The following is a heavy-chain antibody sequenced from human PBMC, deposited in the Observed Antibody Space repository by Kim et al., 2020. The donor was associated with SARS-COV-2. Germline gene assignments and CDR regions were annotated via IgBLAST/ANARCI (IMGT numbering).Heavy chain of an antibody. V-gene: IGHV3-33*01. J-gene: IGHJ4*02. D-gene: IGHD2-2*01. CDR2: IWYDGSKK. Sequence: GGSLRLSCAASGFTFNKYGMHWVRQAPGKGLEWVAVIWYDGSKKYYADSVKGRFTISRDNSKNTLYLQINSLRAEDTAVYYCAREVDIVVVPAAPYFDYWGQGTLVTVSS. CDR1: GFTFNKYG. CDR3: AREVDIVVVPAAPYFDY.